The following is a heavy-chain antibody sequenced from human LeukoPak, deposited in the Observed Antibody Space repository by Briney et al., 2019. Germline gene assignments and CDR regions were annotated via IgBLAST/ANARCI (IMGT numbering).Heavy chain of an antibody. CDR2: INWNGGST. Sequence: GGSLRLSCAASGFTFDDYGMSWVRQAPGKGLEWISGINWNGGSTGYADSVKGRFTISRDNAKNSLYLQMNSLRAEDTALYYCARGPLWEYGSGSYYNIPGYFQHWGQGTLVTVSS. CDR1: GFTFDDYG. V-gene: IGHV3-20*04. D-gene: IGHD3-10*01. CDR3: ARGPLWEYGSGSYYNIPGYFQH. J-gene: IGHJ1*01.